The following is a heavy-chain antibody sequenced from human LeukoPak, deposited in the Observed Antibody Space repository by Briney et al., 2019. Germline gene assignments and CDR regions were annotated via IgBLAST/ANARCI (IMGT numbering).Heavy chain of an antibody. CDR1: GGSISSSNW. J-gene: IGHJ4*02. Sequence: SETLSLTCAVSGGSISSSNWWSWVRQPPGKGLEWIGEIYHSGSTNYNSSLKSRVTISVDKSKNQFSLKLSSVTAADTAVYYCASQYSSSWDYYFDYWGQGTLVTVSS. D-gene: IGHD6-13*01. CDR3: ASQYSSSWDYYFDY. CDR2: IYHSGST. V-gene: IGHV4-4*02.